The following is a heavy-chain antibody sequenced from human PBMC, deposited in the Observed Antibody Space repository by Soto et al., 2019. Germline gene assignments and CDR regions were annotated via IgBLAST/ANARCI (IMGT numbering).Heavy chain of an antibody. D-gene: IGHD6-19*01. CDR1: GDTFTGYA. J-gene: IGHJ6*02. V-gene: IGHV1-69*01. CDR2: VIPTFGTT. CDR3: AIDRLIVAVAVGRMDV. Sequence: QVQLVQSGAEMKKPGSSVKVSCKASGDTFTGYAISWVRQAPGQGLEWMGWVIPTFGTTEYAQRFQGRVTISVDELASTAYMELSSLRPEDTALYYCAIDRLIVAVAVGRMDVWGQGTTVTVSS.